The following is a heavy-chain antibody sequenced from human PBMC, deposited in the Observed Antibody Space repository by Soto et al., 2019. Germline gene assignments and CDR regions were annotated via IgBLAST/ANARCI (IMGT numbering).Heavy chain of an antibody. CDR3: ARDQGDGYNFDY. J-gene: IGHJ4*02. Sequence: SETLSLTCTVSGGSTSSYYWSWIRQPPGKGLEWIGYIYYSGSTNYNPSLKSRVTISVDTSKNQFSLKLSSVTAADTAVYYCARDQGDGYNFDYWGQGTLVTVSS. CDR2: IYYSGST. V-gene: IGHV4-59*01. D-gene: IGHD5-12*01. CDR1: GGSTSSYY.